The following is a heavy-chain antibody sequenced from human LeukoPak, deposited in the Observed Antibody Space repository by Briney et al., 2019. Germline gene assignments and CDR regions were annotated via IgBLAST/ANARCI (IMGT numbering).Heavy chain of an antibody. CDR3: AREQTTGGAFDI. CDR1: GGSISSGTYY. CDR2: IYTSGST. V-gene: IGHV4-61*02. J-gene: IGHJ3*02. Sequence: SETLSLTCTVSGGSISSGTYYWTWIRQPAGKGLEWIGRIYTSGSTNYNPSLKSRVTISVDTSKNQFSLKLSSVTAADTAVYYCAREQTTGGAFDIWGQGTMVTVSS. D-gene: IGHD4-17*01.